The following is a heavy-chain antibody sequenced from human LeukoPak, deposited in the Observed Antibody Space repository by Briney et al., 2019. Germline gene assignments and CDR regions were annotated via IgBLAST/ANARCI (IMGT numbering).Heavy chain of an antibody. Sequence: SETLSLTCAVYGGSFSGYYWSWIRQPPGKGLEWIGEINHSGSTNYNPSLKSRVTISVDTSKNQFSLKLGSVTAADTAVYYCARSMVRGVMSRHFDYWGQGTLVTVSS. CDR3: ARSMVRGVMSRHFDY. CDR2: INHSGST. V-gene: IGHV4-34*01. J-gene: IGHJ4*02. CDR1: GGSFSGYY. D-gene: IGHD3-10*01.